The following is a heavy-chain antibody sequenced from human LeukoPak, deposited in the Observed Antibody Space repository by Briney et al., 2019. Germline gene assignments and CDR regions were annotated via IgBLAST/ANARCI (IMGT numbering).Heavy chain of an antibody. V-gene: IGHV1-69*05. J-gene: IGHJ3*02. CDR2: IIPIFGTA. CDR1: GGTFSRYA. D-gene: IGHD3-10*01. Sequence: GASVKVSCKASGGTFSRYAISWVRQAPGQGLEGMGRIIPIFGTANYAQKFQGRVTVTTDESTRTAYMELGSLRSEDTAVYYCARDQEAYYYGSGSSLYIWGQGTMVTVSS. CDR3: ARDQEAYYYGSGSSLYI.